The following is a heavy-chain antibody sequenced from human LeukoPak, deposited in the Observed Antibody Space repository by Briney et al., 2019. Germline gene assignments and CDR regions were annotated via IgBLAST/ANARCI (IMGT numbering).Heavy chain of an antibody. J-gene: IGHJ4*02. V-gene: IGHV4-39*07. CDR1: GGSISSSSYY. Sequence: SETLSLTCTVSGGSISSSSYYWGWIRQPPGKGLEWIGEINHSGSTNYNPSLKSRVTISVDTSKNQFSLKLSSVTAADTAVYYCARGFRRWDIVVVPAAPYYFDYWGQGTLVTVSS. CDR3: ARGFRRWDIVVVPAAPYYFDY. D-gene: IGHD2-2*01. CDR2: INHSGST.